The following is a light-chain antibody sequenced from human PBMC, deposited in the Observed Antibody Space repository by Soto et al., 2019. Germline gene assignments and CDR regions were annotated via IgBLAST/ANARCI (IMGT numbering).Light chain of an antibody. Sequence: ATQMTQTPSSLSASVGDRVTITCRASQGIRNDLGWYQQKPGKAPKLLIYSASSLQSGVPSRFSGSGSGTDLTLTISSLQPEDFATYYCLQDYNYPWTLGQGTKVDIK. CDR1: QGIRND. V-gene: IGKV1-6*01. CDR3: LQDYNYPWT. CDR2: SAS. J-gene: IGKJ1*01.